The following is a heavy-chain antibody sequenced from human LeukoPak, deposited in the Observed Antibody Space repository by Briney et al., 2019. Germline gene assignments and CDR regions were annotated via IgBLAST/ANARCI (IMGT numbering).Heavy chain of an antibody. Sequence: SETLSLTCTVSGGSISSCSYYWGWIRQPAGKGLEWIGRIYTSGSTNYNPSLRSRVTISVDTSKNQFSLKLSSVTAADTALYYCARGSWRGYSYALDYWGQGTLVTVSS. V-gene: IGHV4-61*02. CDR2: IYTSGST. J-gene: IGHJ4*02. D-gene: IGHD5-18*01. CDR1: GGSISSCSYY. CDR3: ARGSWRGYSYALDY.